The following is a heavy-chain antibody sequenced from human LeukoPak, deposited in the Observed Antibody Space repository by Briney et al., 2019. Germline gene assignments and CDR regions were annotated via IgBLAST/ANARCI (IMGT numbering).Heavy chain of an antibody. Sequence: SVKVSCKASGFTFTSSAVQWVRQARGQRLEWIGWIVVGSGNTNYAQKFQERVTITRDMSTSTAYMELSSLRSEDTAVYYCAAENSSSWYIQGAFDIWGQGTMVTVSS. J-gene: IGHJ3*02. CDR2: IVVGSGNT. D-gene: IGHD6-13*01. V-gene: IGHV1-58*01. CDR3: AAENSSSWYIQGAFDI. CDR1: GFTFTSSA.